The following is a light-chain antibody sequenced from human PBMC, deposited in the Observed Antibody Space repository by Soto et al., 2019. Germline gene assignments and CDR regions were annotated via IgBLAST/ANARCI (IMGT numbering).Light chain of an antibody. J-gene: IGLJ2*01. CDR3: AAWDDSLSGPV. CDR1: SSNIGSNF. CDR2: KNT. V-gene: IGLV1-47*01. Sequence: QSVLPQPPSASGTPGQRVTISCSGSSSNIGSNFVYWYQQLSGTAPKLLIYKNTQRPPGVPDRFSASKSGTSASLAISGLRSEDEADYYCAAWDDSLSGPVFGGGTQLTVL.